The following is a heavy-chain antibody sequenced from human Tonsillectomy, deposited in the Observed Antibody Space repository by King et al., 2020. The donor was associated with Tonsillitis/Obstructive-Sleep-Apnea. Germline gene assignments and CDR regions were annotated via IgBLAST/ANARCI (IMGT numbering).Heavy chain of an antibody. J-gene: IGHJ3*02. D-gene: IGHD2-2*01. CDR2: INHSGST. Sequence: VQLQQWGAGLLKPSETLSLTCAVYGGSFSGYYWSWIRQPPGKGLEWIGEINHSGSTNYNPSLKSRVTISVDTSKNQFSLKLRSVTAADTAVYYCAREGLVVVPATDAFDIWGQGTMVTVSS. CDR1: GGSFSGYY. CDR3: AREGLVVVPATDAFDI. V-gene: IGHV4-34*01.